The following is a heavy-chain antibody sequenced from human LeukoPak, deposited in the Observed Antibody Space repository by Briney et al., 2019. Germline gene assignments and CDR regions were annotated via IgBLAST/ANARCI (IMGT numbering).Heavy chain of an antibody. J-gene: IGHJ4*02. CDR1: GGSFTSGAYY. V-gene: IGHV4-31*03. Sequence: PSETLSLTCTVSGGSFTSGAYYWSWIRQHPGKGLEWIGYIYNSGITYYNPSLKSRLTISVDTSKNQFSLKLTSVTAADTAVYYCAKGRGTTVTAAANYWGQGTLVTVSS. CDR2: IYNSGIT. CDR3: AKGRGTTVTAAANY. D-gene: IGHD4-17*01.